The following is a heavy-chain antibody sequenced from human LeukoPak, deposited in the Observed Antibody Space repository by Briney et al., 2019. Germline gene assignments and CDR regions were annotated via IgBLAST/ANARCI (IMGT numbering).Heavy chain of an antibody. Sequence: PGRSLRLSCATSGFTFDDYTMHWVRQAPGKGLEWVSGVSWNSASIGYADSVKGRFTISRDNAKNSLYLQMNGLRVEDTALYYCAKDYYGSGTYPYYFDSWGQGTLVTVSS. CDR2: VSWNSASI. CDR1: GFTFDDYT. D-gene: IGHD3-10*01. CDR3: AKDYYGSGTYPYYFDS. V-gene: IGHV3-9*01. J-gene: IGHJ4*02.